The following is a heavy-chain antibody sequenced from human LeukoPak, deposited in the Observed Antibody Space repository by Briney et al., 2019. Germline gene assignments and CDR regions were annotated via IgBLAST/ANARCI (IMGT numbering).Heavy chain of an antibody. V-gene: IGHV1-69*01. Sequence: GASVKVSCKAFGGTFSSYAISWVRQAPGQGLEWMGGIIPIFGTANYAQKFQGRVTITADESTSTAYMELSSLRSEDTAVYYCSGVSKGYYYYGMDVWGQGTTVTVSS. CDR1: GGTFSSYA. D-gene: IGHD6-13*01. CDR2: IIPIFGTA. J-gene: IGHJ6*02. CDR3: SGVSKGYYYYGMDV.